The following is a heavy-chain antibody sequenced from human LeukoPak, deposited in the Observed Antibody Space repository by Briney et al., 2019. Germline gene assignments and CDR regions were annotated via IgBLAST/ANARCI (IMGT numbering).Heavy chain of an antibody. D-gene: IGHD2-2*01. J-gene: IGHJ4*02. Sequence: ASVKVSCKASGYTFTSYGISWVRQAPGQGLEWMGWISAYNGNTNYAQKLQGGVTMTTDTSTSTAYMELRSLRSDDTAVYYCAREGGQYCSSTSCYAAYFDYWGQGTLVTVSS. CDR2: ISAYNGNT. CDR3: AREGGQYCSSTSCYAAYFDY. V-gene: IGHV1-18*01. CDR1: GYTFTSYG.